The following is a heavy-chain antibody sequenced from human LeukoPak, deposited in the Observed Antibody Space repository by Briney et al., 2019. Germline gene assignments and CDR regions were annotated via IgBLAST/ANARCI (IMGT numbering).Heavy chain of an antibody. CDR2: IGYDGIKK. Sequence: GGSLRLSCAASGFTFSNYGMHWVRQAPGKGLEWLAVIGYDGIKKYNADSVMGRFTISRDNSKNTLYLQMDRLTAEDTAVYYCATDWQFKGSPIFYFEYWGQGILVTVSS. D-gene: IGHD1-26*01. CDR3: ATDWQFKGSPIFYFEY. CDR1: GFTFSNYG. V-gene: IGHV3-33*01. J-gene: IGHJ4*02.